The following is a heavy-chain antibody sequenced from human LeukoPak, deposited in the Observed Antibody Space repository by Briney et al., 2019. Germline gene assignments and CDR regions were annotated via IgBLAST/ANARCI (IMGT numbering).Heavy chain of an antibody. V-gene: IGHV1-46*01. Sequence: ASVKVSCKASGDTFTSYYLHWVRQAPGHGLEWMGIINPSGASTSYAQKFQGRPTMTKDTSTSTVYMELSSLRSEDTAVYYCAAGIEAGGLGDYWGQGTLVTVSS. CDR1: GDTFTSYY. CDR2: INPSGAST. J-gene: IGHJ4*02. D-gene: IGHD6-13*01. CDR3: AAGIEAGGLGDY.